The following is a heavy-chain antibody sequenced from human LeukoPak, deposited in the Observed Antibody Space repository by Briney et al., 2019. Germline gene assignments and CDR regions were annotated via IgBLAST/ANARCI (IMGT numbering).Heavy chain of an antibody. D-gene: IGHD2-21*02. CDR3: AKNGVYCDVHCPADY. CDR1: GFTFSSYW. J-gene: IGHJ4*02. CDR2: MWSDGRTT. Sequence: GGSLRPSCAASGFTFSSYWMSWVRQAPGKGLEWVAVMWSDGRTTYYADSVKGRFTISRDNSKNTLYLQLNSLRADDTAVYYCAKNGVYCDVHCPADYWGQGTLVTVSS. V-gene: IGHV3-33*06.